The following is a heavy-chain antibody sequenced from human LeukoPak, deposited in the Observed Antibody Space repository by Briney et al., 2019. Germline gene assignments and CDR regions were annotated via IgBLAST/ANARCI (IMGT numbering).Heavy chain of an antibody. CDR1: GGSFSGYY. V-gene: IGHV4-34*01. CDR3: ARGGLRGFVY. Sequence: SETLSRTCAVYGGSFSGYYWSWIRQPPGKGLEWIGEINHSGSTNYNPSLKSRVTISVDTSKNQFSLKLSSVTAADTAVYYCARGGLRGFVYWGQGTLVTVSS. J-gene: IGHJ4*02. D-gene: IGHD5-12*01. CDR2: INHSGST.